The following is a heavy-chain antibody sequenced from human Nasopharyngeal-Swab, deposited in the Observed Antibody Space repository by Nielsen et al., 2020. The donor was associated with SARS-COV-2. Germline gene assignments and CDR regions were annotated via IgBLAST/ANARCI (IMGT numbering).Heavy chain of an antibody. CDR2: VNHSGST. CDR3: ARRTTTVYYYYYMDV. CDR1: GESFSGYY. V-gene: IGHV4-34*01. J-gene: IGHJ6*03. Sequence: GSLRLSCAVYGESFSGYYWSWIRQPPGKGLEWIGEVNHSGSTNYNPSLKSRVTILVDTSKNHFSLRLSSVTAADTAVYYCARRTTTVYYYYYMDVWGNGTTVTVSS. D-gene: IGHD4-17*01.